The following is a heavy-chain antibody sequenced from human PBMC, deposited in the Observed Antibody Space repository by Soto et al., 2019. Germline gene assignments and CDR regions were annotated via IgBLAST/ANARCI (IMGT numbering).Heavy chain of an antibody. CDR2: ISGSGGST. V-gene: IGHV3-23*01. J-gene: IGHJ4*02. D-gene: IGHD2-21*01. CDR1: VFTFSSYA. Sequence: LYWAASVFTFSSYAVSLVRQDPGKGLECVSAISGSGGSTYYSDSVKGRFTISRDNSKNTLYLQMNSLRAEDTAVYYCAKNVPRAIRGQVGHFDYWGQGTLVTVSS. CDR3: AKNVPRAIRGQVGHFDY.